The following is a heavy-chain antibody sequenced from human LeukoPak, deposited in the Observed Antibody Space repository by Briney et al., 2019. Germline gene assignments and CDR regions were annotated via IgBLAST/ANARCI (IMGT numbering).Heavy chain of an antibody. Sequence: PSETLSLTCAVSGGSISPYYWMWIRHPPGKGLEWIGYISYSGSTSFNPSLKSRVTISLDTSTNQVSLKLRSVTAADTAVYYCARAGSYRLTTTLWGQGTLVTVSS. J-gene: IGHJ4*02. CDR3: ARAGSYRLTTTL. V-gene: IGHV4-59*01. CDR1: GGSISPYY. D-gene: IGHD4-17*01. CDR2: ISYSGST.